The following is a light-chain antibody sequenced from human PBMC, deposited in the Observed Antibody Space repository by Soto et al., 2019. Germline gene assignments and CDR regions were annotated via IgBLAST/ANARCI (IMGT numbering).Light chain of an antibody. J-gene: IGKJ1*01. CDR1: QSVSGW. CDR2: DAS. Sequence: DIQTTQSPSTLSASVGDTVTVTCRASQSVSGWLAWYQQKPGEAPKLLLYDASALPRGVPSRFSGSGSGTKFTLPIASLQPDDFATYYCQQYETFSGTFGPGTKVDIK. CDR3: QQYETFSGT. V-gene: IGKV1-5*01.